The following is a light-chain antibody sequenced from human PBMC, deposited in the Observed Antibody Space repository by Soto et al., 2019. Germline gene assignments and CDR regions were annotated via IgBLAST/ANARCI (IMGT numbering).Light chain of an antibody. CDR3: HQCYSNPLA. V-gene: IGKV1-39*01. Sequence: DIQMTQSPSYLSASVGDRVTITCRASQSISSYLNWYQQKPGKAPKLLIYAASSLQSGVPSRFSGSGSGTDFTLTISSLQPEDFATDDWHQCYSNPLAFGPGTKVDIK. CDR2: AAS. J-gene: IGKJ3*01. CDR1: QSISSY.